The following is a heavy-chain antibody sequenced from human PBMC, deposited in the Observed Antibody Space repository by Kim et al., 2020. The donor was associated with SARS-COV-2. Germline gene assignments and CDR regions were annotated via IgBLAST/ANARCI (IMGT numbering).Heavy chain of an antibody. Sequence: SETLSLTCTVSGGSISSSSDYWGWIRQPPGKGLEWIGSIYYSGRTYYNPSLKSRVTISVDTSKKQLSLKLSSVTAADTAVYYCARPPNDYYDSSGLYYFDYWGPGTLVTVSS. D-gene: IGHD3-22*01. V-gene: IGHV4-39*01. CDR2: IYYSGRT. J-gene: IGHJ4*02. CDR1: GGSISSSSDY. CDR3: ARPPNDYYDSSGLYYFDY.